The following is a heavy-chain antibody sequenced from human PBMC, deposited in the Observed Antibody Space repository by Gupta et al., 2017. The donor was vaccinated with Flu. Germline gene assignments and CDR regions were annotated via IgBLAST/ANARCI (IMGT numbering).Heavy chain of an antibody. V-gene: IGHV3-7*01. CDR2: IAADGSVK. D-gene: IGHD5-24*01. J-gene: IGHJ4*02. CDR1: GFIFRSYW. CDR3: ARNRGWQQFDY. Sequence: EEQLVESGGGLVQPGGSLRLSCAASGFIFRSYWMDWVRQAPGKGLEGVANIAADGSVKNYADSVKGRFTISRDDAKDSLYLQMNSLRAEDTAVYYCARNRGWQQFDYWGQGALVTVSS.